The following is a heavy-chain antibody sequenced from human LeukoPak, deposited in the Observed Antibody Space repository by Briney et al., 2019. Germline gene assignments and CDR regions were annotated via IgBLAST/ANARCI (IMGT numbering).Heavy chain of an antibody. V-gene: IGHV3-33*01. CDR1: GFTFSSYG. D-gene: IGHD3-22*01. CDR2: IWYDGSNK. J-gene: IGHJ4*02. Sequence: PGGSLRLSCAASGFTFSSYGIHWVRQAPGKGLEWVAGIWYDGSNKNYADSVKGRFTISRDNSKNTLYLQMNSLTVEDTAVYYCARARNDYDSNGFSALDYWGQGTLVTVSS. CDR3: ARARNDYDSNGFSALDY.